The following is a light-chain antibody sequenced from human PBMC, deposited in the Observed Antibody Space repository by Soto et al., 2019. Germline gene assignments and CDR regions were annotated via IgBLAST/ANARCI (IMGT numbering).Light chain of an antibody. CDR3: QQYNSYSWT. J-gene: IGKJ1*01. CDR1: QSISSR. V-gene: IGKV1-5*03. CDR2: RAS. Sequence: DIQMTQSPSTLSASVGDRVTITCRASQSISSRLAWYQQKPGEAPKLLIYRASSLESGVPSRFSGSGSGTEFTLNISSLQPDDFASYYCQQYNSYSWTFGQGTKVEIK.